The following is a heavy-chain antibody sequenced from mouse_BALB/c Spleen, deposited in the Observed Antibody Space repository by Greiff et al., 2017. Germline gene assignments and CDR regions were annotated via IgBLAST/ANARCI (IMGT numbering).Heavy chain of an antibody. V-gene: IGHV5-12-1*01. J-gene: IGHJ3*01. CDR3: ARHGDYLAWLAY. D-gene: IGHD2-4*01. CDR2: ISSGGGST. CDR1: GFAFSSYD. Sequence: EVLLVESGGGLVKPGGSLKFSCAASGFAFSSYDMSWVRQTPEKRLEWVAYISSGGGSTYYQDTVKGRFTISRDNAKNTLYLHMSSLKSEDTAMYYCARHGDYLAWLAYWGQGTLVTVSA.